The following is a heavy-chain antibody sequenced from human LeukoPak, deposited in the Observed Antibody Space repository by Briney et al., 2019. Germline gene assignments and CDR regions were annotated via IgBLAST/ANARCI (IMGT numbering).Heavy chain of an antibody. J-gene: IGHJ4*02. D-gene: IGHD3-22*01. V-gene: IGHV3-33*01. CDR2: ISYDGGQK. CDR1: GFTFSSYD. Sequence: PGGSLRLSCTASGFTFSSYDIHWVRQAPGKGLDWVAVISYDGGQKYYADAVKGRFTISRDNSRNTLYLQMNSLRAEDTAVYYCAREYTSGYDFWGQGTLVTVSS. CDR3: AREYTSGYDF.